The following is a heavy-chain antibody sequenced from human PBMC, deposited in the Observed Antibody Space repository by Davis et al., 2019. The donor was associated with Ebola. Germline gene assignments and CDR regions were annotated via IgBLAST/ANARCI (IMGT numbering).Heavy chain of an antibody. Sequence: PGGSLRLSCAATGFSVSSPYMTWVRQAPGKGLEWLAVIYSGGDSYYADSVQGRFPISRDTSQNTLYLQMSSLRVDDTAVYYCARDLGLEWSHWGQGTLVTVSS. CDR3: ARDLGLEWSH. D-gene: IGHD1-1*01. V-gene: IGHV3-53*01. J-gene: IGHJ4*02. CDR2: IYSGGDS. CDR1: GFSVSSPY.